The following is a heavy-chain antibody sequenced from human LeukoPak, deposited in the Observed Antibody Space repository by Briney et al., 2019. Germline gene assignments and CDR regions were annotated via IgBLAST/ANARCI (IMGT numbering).Heavy chain of an antibody. Sequence: SETLSLTCAVSGYSISSGYYWGWIRQPPGKGLEWIGSIYHSGSTYYNPSLKSRVTISVDTSKNQFSLKLSSVTAADTAVYYCAREYQLPYNWFDPWGQGTLVTVSS. V-gene: IGHV4-38-2*02. CDR3: AREYQLPYNWFDP. CDR2: IYHSGST. CDR1: GYSISSGYY. J-gene: IGHJ5*02. D-gene: IGHD2-2*01.